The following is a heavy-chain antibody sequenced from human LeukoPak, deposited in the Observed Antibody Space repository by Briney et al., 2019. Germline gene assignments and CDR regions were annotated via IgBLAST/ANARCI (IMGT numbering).Heavy chain of an antibody. J-gene: IGHJ4*02. D-gene: IGHD2-15*01. CDR2: IYPGDSAT. Sequence: GESLKISCKGSGHSFTSYWIGWVRQMPGKGREWMGIIYPGDSATRYSPSFQGQVTISADKSISTGYLQWSSLKASDTAMYYCARRYCSGGSCYPDYWGQGTLVTVSS. CDR1: GHSFTSYW. V-gene: IGHV5-51*01. CDR3: ARRYCSGGSCYPDY.